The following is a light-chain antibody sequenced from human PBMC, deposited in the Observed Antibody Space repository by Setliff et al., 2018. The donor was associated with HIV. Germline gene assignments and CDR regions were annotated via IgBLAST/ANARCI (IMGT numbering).Light chain of an antibody. CDR1: SSDVGGYNY. CDR2: EVN. CDR3: SSYAGTNHPYV. V-gene: IGLV2-8*01. Sequence: QSALTQPLSASGSPGQSVTISCAGTSSDVGGYNYVSWYQHHPGRPPKLLIYEVNQRPSGVPDRFSGSKSGNTASLTVSGLQAEDEADYYCSSYAGTNHPYVFGTGTKVTVL. J-gene: IGLJ1*01.